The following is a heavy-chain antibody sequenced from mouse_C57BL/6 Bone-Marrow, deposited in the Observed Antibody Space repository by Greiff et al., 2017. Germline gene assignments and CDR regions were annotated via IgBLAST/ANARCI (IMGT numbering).Heavy chain of an antibody. J-gene: IGHJ3*01. CDR2: IYPRSGNT. D-gene: IGHD1-1*01. Sequence: VQRVESGAELARPGASVTLSCKASGYTFTSYGISWVKQRTGQGLEWIGEIYPRSGNTYYNEKFKGKDTLTADKSSSTAYMELRSLTSEDSAVYFCARSTTVGTAWFAYWGQGTLVTVSA. CDR1: GYTFTSYG. V-gene: IGHV1-81*01. CDR3: ARSTTVGTAWFAY.